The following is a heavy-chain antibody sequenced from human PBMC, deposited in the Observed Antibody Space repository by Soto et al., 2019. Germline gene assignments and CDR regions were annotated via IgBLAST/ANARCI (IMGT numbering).Heavy chain of an antibody. Sequence: SETLSLTCTVSGGSISSDYWSWIRQPPGKGLEWIGYIYYSGSTNYNPSLKSRVTISVDTSKNQFSLKLSSVTAADTAVYYCARLADYWGQGTLVTVSS. V-gene: IGHV4-59*08. CDR1: GGSISSDY. J-gene: IGHJ4*02. CDR2: IYYSGST. D-gene: IGHD6-13*01. CDR3: ARLADY.